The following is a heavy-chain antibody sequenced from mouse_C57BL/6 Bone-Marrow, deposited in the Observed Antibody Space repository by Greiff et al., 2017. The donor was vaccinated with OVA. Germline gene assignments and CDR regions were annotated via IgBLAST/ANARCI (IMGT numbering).Heavy chain of an antibody. CDR3: ARSSTTVVAHWYFDV. J-gene: IGHJ1*03. CDR2: IFPGSGST. V-gene: IGHV1-75*01. CDR1: GYTFTDYY. Sequence: QVQLQQSGPELVKPGASVKISCKASGYTFTDYYINWVKQRPGQGLEWIGWIFPGSGSTYYNEKFKGKATLTVDKSSSTAYMLLSSLTSEDSAVYFCARSSTTVVAHWYFDVWGTGTTVTVSS. D-gene: IGHD1-1*01.